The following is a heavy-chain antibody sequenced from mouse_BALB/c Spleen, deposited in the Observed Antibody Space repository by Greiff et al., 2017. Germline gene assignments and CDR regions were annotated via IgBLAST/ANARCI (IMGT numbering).Heavy chain of an antibody. CDR3: ASPSHYRYYYAMDY. D-gene: IGHD2-14*01. CDR1: GFSLTSYG. CDR2: IWSGGST. Sequence: VQLQQSGPGLVQPSQSLSITCTVSGFSLTSYGVHWVRQSPGKGLEWLGVIWSGGSTDYNAAFISRLSISKDNSKSQVFFKMNSLQANDTAIYYCASPSHYRYYYAMDYWGQGTSVTVSS. V-gene: IGHV2-2*02. J-gene: IGHJ4*01.